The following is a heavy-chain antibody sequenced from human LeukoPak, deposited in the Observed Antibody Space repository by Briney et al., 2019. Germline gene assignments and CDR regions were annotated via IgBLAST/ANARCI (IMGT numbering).Heavy chain of an antibody. CDR2: ISHDGSNK. V-gene: IGHV3-30*18. J-gene: IGHJ4*02. Sequence: GGSLRLSCAASGLTLSSYGMHWVRQAPGKGLEWVAVISHDGSNKYYAGSVKGRFTISRDNARNTLYLQMDSPSVEDTAVYYCAKLRGYYGSGQQITLDYWGQGTLVTVSS. CDR3: AKLRGYYGSGQQITLDY. D-gene: IGHD3-10*01. CDR1: GLTLSSYG.